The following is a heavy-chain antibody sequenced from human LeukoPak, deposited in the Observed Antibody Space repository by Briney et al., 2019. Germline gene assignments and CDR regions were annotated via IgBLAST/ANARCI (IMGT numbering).Heavy chain of an antibody. V-gene: IGHV1-18*01. D-gene: IGHD4-17*01. J-gene: IGHJ6*03. CDR1: GYTFTSYG. CDR2: ISAYNGNT. CDR3: ARDPGYGDYGYGDYYMDV. Sequence: ASVTLSCTASGYTFTSYGISWVRRPPGRGGEGRGGISAYNGNTNYAQTLQGRVTMTTDTSTSTAYMELRSLSPDDPGVYYCARDPGYGDYGYGDYYMDVWGKGTTVTVSS.